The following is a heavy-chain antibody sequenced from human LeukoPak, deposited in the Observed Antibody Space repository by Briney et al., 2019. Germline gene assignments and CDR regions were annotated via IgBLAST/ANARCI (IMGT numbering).Heavy chain of an antibody. J-gene: IGHJ4*02. CDR1: GGSFSGYY. CDR3: ARGRSGYSYGYYFDY. V-gene: IGHV4-34*01. D-gene: IGHD5-18*01. Sequence: PSETLSLTCAVYGGSFSGYYWSWVRQHPGKGLEWLGEINHSGSTNYNPSLKSRVTISVDTSKNQFSLKLSSVTAADTAVYYCARGRSGYSYGYYFDYWGQGTLVTVSS. CDR2: INHSGST.